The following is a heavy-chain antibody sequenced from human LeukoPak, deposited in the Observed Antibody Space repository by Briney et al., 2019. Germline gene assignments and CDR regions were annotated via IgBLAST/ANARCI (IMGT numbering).Heavy chain of an antibody. CDR3: ARSHSGSLRAPFDY. D-gene: IGHD3-22*01. V-gene: IGHV1-18*01. CDR1: GYTFTNYG. CDR2: ISAYNANT. Sequence: ASVKGSCKASGYTFTNYGIISVRHTPGQGLEWMGWISAYNANTNYPQKVQGRVTLSTDTSTSTAYMELRSLTSDDTAVYYCARSHSGSLRAPFDYWGQGTLVTVSS. J-gene: IGHJ4*02.